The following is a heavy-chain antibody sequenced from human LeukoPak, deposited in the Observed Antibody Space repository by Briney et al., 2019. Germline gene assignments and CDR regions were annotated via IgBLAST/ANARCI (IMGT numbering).Heavy chain of an antibody. CDR1: GFSFRNYA. J-gene: IGHJ4*02. V-gene: IGHV3-48*04. D-gene: IGHD3-10*01. Sequence: GGSLRLSCAASGFSFRNYAMNWVRQAPGKGLEWVSFISNSGDRREYADSVKGRFTISRDNAKNSLYLQMNSLRAEDTAVYYCARDARYYYGSGSYYNQFDYWGQGTLVTVSS. CDR2: ISNSGDRR. CDR3: ARDARYYYGSGSYYNQFDY.